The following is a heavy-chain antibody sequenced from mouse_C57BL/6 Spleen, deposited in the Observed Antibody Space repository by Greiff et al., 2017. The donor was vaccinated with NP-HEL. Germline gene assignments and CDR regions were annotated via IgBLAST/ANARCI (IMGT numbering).Heavy chain of an antibody. Sequence: EVHLVESGGGLVKPGGSLKLSCAASGFTFSDYGMHWVRQAPEKGLEWVAYISSGSSTIYYADTVKGRFTISRDNAKNTLFLQMTSLRSEDTAMFYCARGSSYGGYFDYWGQGTTLTVSS. CDR1: GFTFSDYG. CDR2: ISSGSSTI. D-gene: IGHD1-1*01. CDR3: ARGSSYGGYFDY. V-gene: IGHV5-17*01. J-gene: IGHJ2*01.